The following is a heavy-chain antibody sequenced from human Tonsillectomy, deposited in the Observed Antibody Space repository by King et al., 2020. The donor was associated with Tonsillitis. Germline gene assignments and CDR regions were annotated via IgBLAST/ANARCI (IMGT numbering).Heavy chain of an antibody. CDR3: ARSVSGSFDY. CDR1: GGSISSSDNY. CDR2: MYYSVSI. D-gene: IGHD1-26*01. V-gene: IGHV4-39*01. Sequence: QVQLQESGPGVVKPSETLSLTCTVSGGSISSSDNYWAWIRQPPGKVLECIGYMYYSVSIFYNPSLKSRITISGGTSENRFSLKLSSVTAADTAVYFCARSVSGSFDYWGQGALVTVSS. J-gene: IGHJ4*02.